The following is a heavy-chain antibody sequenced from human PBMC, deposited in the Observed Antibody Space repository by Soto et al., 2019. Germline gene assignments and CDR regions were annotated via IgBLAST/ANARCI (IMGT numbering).Heavy chain of an antibody. CDR3: ARGRQPLVRRDYGMDV. D-gene: IGHD6-13*01. V-gene: IGHV1-8*01. J-gene: IGHJ6*02. CDR1: GYTFTSYD. Sequence: ASVKVSCKASGYTFTSYDINWVRQATGQGLEWMGWMNPNSGNTGYAQKFQGRVTMTRNTSISTAYMELSSLRSEDTAVYYCARGRQPLVRRDYGMDVWGQGTRVTVSS. CDR2: MNPNSGNT.